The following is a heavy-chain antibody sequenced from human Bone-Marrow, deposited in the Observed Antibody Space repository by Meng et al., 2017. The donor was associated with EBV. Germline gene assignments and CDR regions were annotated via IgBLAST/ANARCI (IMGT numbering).Heavy chain of an antibody. J-gene: IGHJ4*02. CDR1: GYTFTGHY. V-gene: IGHV1-2*06. Sequence: QVQLGQAGAEVKKPGASFKVSCTASGYTFTGHYMNWVRQAPGQGLEWMGRIDPNSGGADSAQKVQGGVTMTRDTSISTFYMELSRLTSDDTAVYFCARASDYGNDLDYWGQGTLVTVSS. D-gene: IGHD4-11*01. CDR2: IDPNSGGA. CDR3: ARASDYGNDLDY.